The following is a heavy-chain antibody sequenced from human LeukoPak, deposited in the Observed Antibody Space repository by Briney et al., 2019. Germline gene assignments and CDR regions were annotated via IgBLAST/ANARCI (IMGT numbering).Heavy chain of an antibody. D-gene: IGHD2-2*02. Sequence: GGSLRLSCAASGFTFSNYYMHWVRQAPGKGLEWVSYINIRSSSIYYADSVKGRFTISRDNATNSLSLQMNSLRDEDTAVYYCARGTPVPVAIRGNYFYYGMDVWGQGTAVTVSS. V-gene: IGHV3-48*02. CDR2: INIRSSSI. CDR3: ARGTPVPVAIRGNYFYYGMDV. CDR1: GFTFSNYY. J-gene: IGHJ6*02.